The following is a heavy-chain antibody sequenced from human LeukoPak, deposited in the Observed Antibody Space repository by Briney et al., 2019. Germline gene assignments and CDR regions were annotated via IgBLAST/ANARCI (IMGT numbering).Heavy chain of an antibody. CDR2: IRYDGSNK. D-gene: IGHD3-22*01. J-gene: IGHJ4*02. Sequence: PGGSLRLSCAASGFTFSSYSMHWVRQAPGKGLEWVAFIRYDGSNKYYADSVKGRFTISRDNSKNTLYLQMNSLRAEDTAVYYCAKALYYYDSSGYYRGFDYWGQGTLVTVSS. CDR3: AKALYYYDSSGYYRGFDY. V-gene: IGHV3-30*02. CDR1: GFTFSSYS.